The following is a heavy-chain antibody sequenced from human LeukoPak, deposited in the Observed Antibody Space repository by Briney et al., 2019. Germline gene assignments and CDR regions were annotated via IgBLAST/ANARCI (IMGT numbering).Heavy chain of an antibody. V-gene: IGHV4-59*08. Sequence: SGTLSLTCPVSGGSISSYYWGWIRRPPGKGLEGIGYIYYSGSTNYNPSLKRRVPISVDTSNNQFSLKLSSVTAADTAVYYCARLDGYYDSSGYYYNYFDYWGQGTLVTVSS. CDR1: GGSISSYY. D-gene: IGHD3-22*01. CDR2: IYYSGST. CDR3: ARLDGYYDSSGYYYNYFDY. J-gene: IGHJ4*02.